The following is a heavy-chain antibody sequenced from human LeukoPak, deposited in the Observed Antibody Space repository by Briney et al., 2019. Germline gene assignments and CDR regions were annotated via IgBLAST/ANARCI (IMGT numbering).Heavy chain of an antibody. CDR2: ISAYNGNT. CDR3: ARGTGTRTAAGTFRFDY. Sequence: ASVKVSCKASGYTLTSYGISWVRQAPGQGLEWMGWISAYNGNTNYAQKLQGRVTMTTDTSTSTAYMELRSLRSDDTAVYYCARGTGTRTAAGTFRFDYWGQGTLVTVSS. V-gene: IGHV1-18*01. CDR1: GYTLTSYG. D-gene: IGHD6-13*01. J-gene: IGHJ4*02.